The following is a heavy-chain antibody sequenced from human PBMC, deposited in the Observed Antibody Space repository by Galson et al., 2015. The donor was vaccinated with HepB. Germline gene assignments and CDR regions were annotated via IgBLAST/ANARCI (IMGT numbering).Heavy chain of an antibody. D-gene: IGHD5/OR15-5a*01. CDR1: GDSISSSTYY. J-gene: IGHJ4*02. V-gene: IGHV4-39*01. Sequence: LSLTCTVSGDSISSSTYYWGWIRQPPGKGPEWIGSMYYSGSTYYNPSLKSRITISVDTSKNLFSLNLRSVTAADTAVYYCTRSSDVVSTYYWGQGTLVTVSS. CDR3: TRSSDVVSTYY. CDR2: MYYSGST.